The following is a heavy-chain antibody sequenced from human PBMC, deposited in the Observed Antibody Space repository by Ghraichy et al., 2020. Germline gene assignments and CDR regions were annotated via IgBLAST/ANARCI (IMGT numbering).Heavy chain of an antibody. Sequence: ASMKVSCKASGYTFTSYDINWVRQATGPGLEWMGWMNPNSGNTGYAQKFQGRVTMTRNTSISTAYMELSSLRSEDTAVYYCARGRRYYDSSGYDYWGQGTLVTVSS. J-gene: IGHJ4*02. CDR3: ARGRRYYDSSGYDY. CDR2: MNPNSGNT. CDR1: GYTFTSYD. V-gene: IGHV1-8*01. D-gene: IGHD3-22*01.